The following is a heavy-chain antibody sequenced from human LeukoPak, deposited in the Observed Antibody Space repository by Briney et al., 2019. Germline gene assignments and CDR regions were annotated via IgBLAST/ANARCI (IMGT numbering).Heavy chain of an antibody. J-gene: IGHJ4*02. D-gene: IGHD4-11*01. V-gene: IGHV4-4*02. CDR2: IYPSGNT. Sequence: SETLSLTCAVSGDSISSVNWWSWVRQPPGKGLEWIGEIYPSGNTNYNPSLKSRVTISVDKSKNQFSLKLTSVTAADTAVYYCAKNPRNDYTFDSWGQGTLVTVSS. CDR1: GDSISSVNW. CDR3: AKNPRNDYTFDS.